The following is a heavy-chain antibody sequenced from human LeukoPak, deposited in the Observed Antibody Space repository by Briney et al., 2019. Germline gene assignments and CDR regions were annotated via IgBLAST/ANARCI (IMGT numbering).Heavy chain of an antibody. V-gene: IGHV3-11*01. CDR2: ISTSGSSI. Sequence: GGSMRLSCAASGFTFSDYYMSWIRQAPGRGLEWVSHISTSGSSIYYADSVKGRVTISRDNAKNSLYLQMNSLRAEDTAVYYCARDRKDSSSWEYYFDYWGQGTLVTVSS. CDR3: ARDRKDSSSWEYYFDY. CDR1: GFTFSDYY. J-gene: IGHJ4*02. D-gene: IGHD6-13*01.